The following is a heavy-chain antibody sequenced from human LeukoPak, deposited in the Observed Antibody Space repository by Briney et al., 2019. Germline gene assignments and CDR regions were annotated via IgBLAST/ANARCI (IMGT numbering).Heavy chain of an antibody. V-gene: IGHV4-34*01. J-gene: IGHJ4*02. CDR3: ARGILWARGGTDY. D-gene: IGHD3-10*01. CDR2: INHSGST. Sequence: SEPLSLTCAVYGGPFSGYSWSWIRQPPGRGLEWIGEINHSGSTNYNPSLKRRVTISVDTSKNQFSLKLSSVSAADTAVYYCARGILWARGGTDYWGQGTLVTVSS. CDR1: GGPFSGYS.